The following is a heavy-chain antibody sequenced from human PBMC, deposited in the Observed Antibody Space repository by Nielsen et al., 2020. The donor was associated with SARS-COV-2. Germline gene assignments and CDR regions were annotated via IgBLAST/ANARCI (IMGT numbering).Heavy chain of an antibody. CDR1: DGSISSGNYY. D-gene: IGHD1/OR15-1a*01. CDR3: ARGYNWNRYYSYYMDV. J-gene: IGHJ6*03. V-gene: IGHV4-30-4*01. CDR2: ISYIGSS. Sequence: SETLSLTCTVSDGSISSGNYYWSWIRQPLGKGLEWIGYISYIGSSYYNPSLKSRLTISVDTSKNQFSLNLSSVTAADTAVYYCARGYNWNRYYSYYMDVWGKETTVTVSS.